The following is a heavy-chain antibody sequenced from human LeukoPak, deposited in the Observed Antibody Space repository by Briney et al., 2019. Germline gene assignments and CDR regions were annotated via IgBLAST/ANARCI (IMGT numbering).Heavy chain of an antibody. CDR3: ARHRPATPFDY. Sequence: SETLSLTCAVYGGSFSGYYWSWIRQPPGKGLEWIGEINHSGSTYYNPSLKSRVTISVDTSKNQFSLKLSSVTAADTAVYYCARHRPATPFDYWGQGTLVTVSS. CDR1: GGSFSGYY. J-gene: IGHJ4*02. CDR2: INHSGST. V-gene: IGHV4-34*01.